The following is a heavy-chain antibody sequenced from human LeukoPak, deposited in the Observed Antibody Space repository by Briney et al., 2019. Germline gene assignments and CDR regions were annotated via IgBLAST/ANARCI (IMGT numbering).Heavy chain of an antibody. CDR2: IYPGDSDT. J-gene: IGHJ6*02. V-gene: IGHV5-51*01. CDR3: ARYCSGGSCYSVGMDV. CDR1: GYSFTSYW. Sequence: GESLKISCKGSGYSFTSYWIGWVRQMPGKGLEWMGIIYPGDSDTRYSPSFQGQVTISADKSISTAYLQWSSLKASDTAMYYCARYCSGGSCYSVGMDVWGQGTTVTVSS. D-gene: IGHD2-15*01.